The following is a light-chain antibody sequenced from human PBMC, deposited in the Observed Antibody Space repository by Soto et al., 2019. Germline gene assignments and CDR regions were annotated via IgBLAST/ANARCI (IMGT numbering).Light chain of an antibody. V-gene: IGLV2-8*01. CDR3: SSYAGSNNVV. Sequence: SALSQPPSASGSPGQSVTISCTGTSSDVGGYNYVSWYQHHPGKAPKLMIYEVTKRPSGVPDRFSGSKSGNTASLTVSGLQAEDDSDYYCSSYAGSNNVVFGGGTKLTVL. J-gene: IGLJ2*01. CDR2: EVT. CDR1: SSDVGGYNY.